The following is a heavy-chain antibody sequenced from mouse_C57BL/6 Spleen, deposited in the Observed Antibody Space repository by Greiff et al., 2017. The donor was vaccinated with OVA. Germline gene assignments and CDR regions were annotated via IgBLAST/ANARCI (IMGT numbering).Heavy chain of an antibody. V-gene: IGHV1-52*01. CDR2: IDPSDSET. CDR1: GYTFTSYW. D-gene: IGHD1-1*01. Sequence: QVQLQQPGAELVRPRSSVKLSCKASGYTFTSYWMHWVKQRPIQGLEWIGNIDPSDSETHYNQKFKDKATLTVDKSSSTAYMQLSSLTSEDSAVYYCAKERDYYGSSCAMDYWGQGTSVTVSS. CDR3: AKERDYYGSSCAMDY. J-gene: IGHJ4*01.